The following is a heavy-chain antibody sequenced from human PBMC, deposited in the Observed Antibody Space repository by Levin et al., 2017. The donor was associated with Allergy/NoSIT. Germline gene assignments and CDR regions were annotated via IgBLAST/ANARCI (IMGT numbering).Heavy chain of an antibody. V-gene: IGHV4-61*02. CDR2: IYSSGSA. CDR3: ARAEVGSEH. Sequence: SETLSLTCKVSGGSISSGSYYWSWIRQPAAKGLEWIGRIYSSGSANYNPSLKSRVTISVDTSKNQFSLKLSSVTAAATAVYYCARAEVGSEHWGQGTLVTVSS. CDR1: GGSISSGSYY. J-gene: IGHJ4*02. D-gene: IGHD3-10*01.